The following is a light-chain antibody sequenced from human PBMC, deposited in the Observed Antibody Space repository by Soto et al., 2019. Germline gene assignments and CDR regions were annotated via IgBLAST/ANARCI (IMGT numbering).Light chain of an antibody. Sequence: IVLTQSPVTLSLSPGERATLSCRASQSVSSYLAWYQQKPGQAPRLLIYDASNRATGIPARFSGSGSGTDFTLTISSLEHADFAVYYCQQPSNWRTFDQETKVEIK. V-gene: IGKV3-11*01. CDR1: QSVSSY. J-gene: IGKJ1*01. CDR2: DAS. CDR3: QQPSNWRT.